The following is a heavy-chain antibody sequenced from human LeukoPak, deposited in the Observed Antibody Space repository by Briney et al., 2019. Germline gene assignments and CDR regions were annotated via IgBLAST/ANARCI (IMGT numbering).Heavy chain of an antibody. J-gene: IGHJ2*01. CDR2: IYDSGST. CDR3: ARDPIVSVGDWYFDL. Sequence: SETLSLTCTVSDGSISSYYWSWIRQPPGKGLEWVGNIYDSGSTKYNPSLKSRVTISVDTSKNQFSLKLSSVTAADTAVYYCARDPIVSVGDWYFDLWGRGTLVTVSS. V-gene: IGHV4-59*01. D-gene: IGHD3-16*02. CDR1: DGSISSYY.